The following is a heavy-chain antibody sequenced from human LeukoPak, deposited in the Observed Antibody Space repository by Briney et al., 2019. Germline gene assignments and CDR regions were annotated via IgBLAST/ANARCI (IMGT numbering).Heavy chain of an antibody. Sequence: QSGGSLRLSCAASGFTFSSYWMSWVRQAPGKGLEWVANIKQDGSEKYYVDSVKGRFTISRDNAKNSLYLQMNSLRAEDTAVYYCARGERTRGYYDSSGYQGYYFDYWGQGTLVTVSS. CDR3: ARGERTRGYYDSSGYQGYYFDY. J-gene: IGHJ4*02. CDR2: IKQDGSEK. D-gene: IGHD3-22*01. V-gene: IGHV3-7*01. CDR1: GFTFSSYW.